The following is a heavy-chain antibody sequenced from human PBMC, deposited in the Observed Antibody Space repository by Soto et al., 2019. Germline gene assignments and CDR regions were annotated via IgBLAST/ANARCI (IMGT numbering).Heavy chain of an antibody. CDR2: IYSGGST. CDR3: ARSYDSSGYPDAFHI. J-gene: IGHJ3*02. D-gene: IGHD3-22*01. CDR1: GFTVSSNY. V-gene: IGHV3-66*01. Sequence: GGSLRLSCAASGFTVSSNYISWVRQAPGKGLEWVSVIYSGGSTYYADSVKGRFTISRDNSKNTLYLQMNSLRAEDTAVYYCARSYDSSGYPDAFHIWGQGTMVTVS.